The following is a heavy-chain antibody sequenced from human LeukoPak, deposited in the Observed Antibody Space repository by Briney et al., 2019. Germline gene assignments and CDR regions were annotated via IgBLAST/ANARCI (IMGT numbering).Heavy chain of an antibody. V-gene: IGHV4-38-2*02. CDR2: IYHSGST. J-gene: IGHJ4*02. D-gene: IGHD5-18*01. CDR1: GYSISSGYY. CDR3: VRVGTGMTYFDY. Sequence: PSETLSLTCTVSGYSISSGYYWGWIRQPPGKGLEWIGSIYHSGSTYYNPSLKSRVTISVDTSKNQFSLKLSSVTAADTAVYYCVRVGTGMTYFDYWGQGTLVTVSS.